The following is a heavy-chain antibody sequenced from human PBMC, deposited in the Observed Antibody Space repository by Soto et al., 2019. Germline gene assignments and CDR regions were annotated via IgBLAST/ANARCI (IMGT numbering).Heavy chain of an antibody. V-gene: IGHV4-34*01. J-gene: IGHJ4*02. CDR3: ARGGGRMTTVTTRGRGGHDY. CDR1: GGSFSGYY. CDR2: INHSGST. D-gene: IGHD4-4*01. Sequence: QVQLQQWGAGLLKPSETLSLTCAVYGGSFSGYYWSWIRQPPGKGLEWIGEINHSGSTNYNPSLMSRVTISVDTSKSQFSLKLSSVTAADTAVYYCARGGGRMTTVTTRGRGGHDYWGQGTLVTVYS.